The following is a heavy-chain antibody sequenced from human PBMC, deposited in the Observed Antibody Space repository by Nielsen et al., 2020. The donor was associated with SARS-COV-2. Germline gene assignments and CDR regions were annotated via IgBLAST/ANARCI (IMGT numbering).Heavy chain of an antibody. D-gene: IGHD3-16*01. Sequence: SETLSLTCTVSGGSISSYYWSWIRQPPGKGLEGIGYIYYSGSTNYNPSLKSRVTISVDTSKNQFSLKLSSVTAADTAVYYCARVGPLWDYYYGMDVWGQGTTVTVSS. J-gene: IGHJ6*02. CDR2: IYYSGST. V-gene: IGHV4-59*01. CDR3: ARVGPLWDYYYGMDV. CDR1: GGSISSYY.